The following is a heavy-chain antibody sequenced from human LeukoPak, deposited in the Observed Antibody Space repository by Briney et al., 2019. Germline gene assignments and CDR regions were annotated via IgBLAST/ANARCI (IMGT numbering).Heavy chain of an antibody. Sequence: PGGSLRLSRAASGFTFSSYAVHWVRQAPGRGLEWVAGISYGGSNKYHAESVKGRFTISRDNSKNTLYLQMNSLRDEDTAIYYCATTYTTGWSKPFDYWGRGTLVTVSS. CDR3: ATTYTTGWSKPFDY. CDR1: GFTFSSYA. D-gene: IGHD6-19*01. V-gene: IGHV3-30*01. CDR2: ISYGGSNK. J-gene: IGHJ4*02.